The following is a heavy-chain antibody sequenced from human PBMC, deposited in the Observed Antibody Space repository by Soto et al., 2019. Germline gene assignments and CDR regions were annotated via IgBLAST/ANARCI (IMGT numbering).Heavy chain of an antibody. D-gene: IGHD3-22*01. J-gene: IGHJ4*02. Sequence: ASVKVSCKASGYTFTSYGSSWVRQAPGQGLEWMGWISAYNGNTNYAQKLQGRVTMTTDTPTSTGYMELRSLRSDDTAVYYCAREAYYDSSGYYYGYWGQGTLVTVSS. CDR3: AREAYYDSSGYYYGY. CDR1: GYTFTSYG. CDR2: ISAYNGNT. V-gene: IGHV1-18*01.